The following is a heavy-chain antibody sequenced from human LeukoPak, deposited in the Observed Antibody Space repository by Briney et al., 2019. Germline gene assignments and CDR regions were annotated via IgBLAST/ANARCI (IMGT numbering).Heavy chain of an antibody. CDR2: IRHDGSIK. J-gene: IGHJ4*02. CDR1: GFTFSSYD. D-gene: IGHD5-18*01. Sequence: GGSLRLSCAASGFTFSSYDMHWVRQAPGKGLEWVAFIRHDGSIKYYVDSVKGRFTISRDNSKNTLYLQMNSLRAEDTAVYFCATDRYIYGDYWGQGTLVTVSS. V-gene: IGHV3-30*02. CDR3: ATDRYIYGDY.